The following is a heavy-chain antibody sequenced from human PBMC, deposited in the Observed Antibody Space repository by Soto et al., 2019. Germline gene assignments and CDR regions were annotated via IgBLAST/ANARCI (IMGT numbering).Heavy chain of an antibody. Sequence: QVQLEESGGGVVQPGRSLRLYCAASGFTFSSYAMHWVRQAPGKGLEWVAVISYDGSNKYYADSVKGRFTISRDNSKNTLYLQMNSLRAEDTAVYYCADSHSGSYYWGQGTLVTVSS. CDR1: GFTFSSYA. J-gene: IGHJ4*02. D-gene: IGHD1-26*01. V-gene: IGHV3-30-3*01. CDR3: ADSHSGSYY. CDR2: ISYDGSNK.